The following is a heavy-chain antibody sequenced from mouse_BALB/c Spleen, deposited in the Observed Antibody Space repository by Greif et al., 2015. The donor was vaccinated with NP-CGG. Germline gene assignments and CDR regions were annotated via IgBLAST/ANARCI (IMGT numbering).Heavy chain of an antibody. CDR1: GFTFSSFG. Sequence: EVHLVESGGGLVQPGGSRKLSCAASGFTFSSFGMHWVRQAPEKGLEWVAYISSGSSTIYYADTVKGRFTISRDNPKNALFLQMTSLRSEDTAMYYCARYDYDYFDYWGQGTTLTVSS. CDR3: ARYDYDYFDY. V-gene: IGHV5-17*02. CDR2: ISSGSSTI. D-gene: IGHD2-4*01. J-gene: IGHJ2*01.